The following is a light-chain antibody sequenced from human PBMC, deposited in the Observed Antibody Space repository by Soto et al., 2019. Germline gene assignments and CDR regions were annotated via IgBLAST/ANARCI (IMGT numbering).Light chain of an antibody. CDR2: GVT. V-gene: IGLV2-8*01. CDR3: ASYGGRDDMI. J-gene: IGLJ2*01. CDR1: SSDVGGYNS. Sequence: QSVLTQPPSASGSPGQSVTISCTGTSSDVGGYNSVSWYQQHPGKAPKLMIYGVTDRISGVPYRFSGSKSGNTASLTVSGLQAEDEADYFCASYGGRDDMIFGGGTKLTVL.